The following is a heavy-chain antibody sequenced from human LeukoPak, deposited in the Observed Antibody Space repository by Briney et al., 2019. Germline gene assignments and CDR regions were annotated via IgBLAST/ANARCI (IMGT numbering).Heavy chain of an antibody. CDR1: GGSISSSSYY. V-gene: IGHV4-39*01. CDR2: IYYSGST. D-gene: IGHD5-24*01. Sequence: SETLSLTCTVSGGSISSSSYYWGWIRQPPGKGLEWIGSIYYSGSTYYNPSLKSRVTISVDTSKNQFSLKLSSVTAADTAVYYCARLGSWLQYDYFDYWGQGTLVTVSS. CDR3: ARLGSWLQYDYFDY. J-gene: IGHJ4*02.